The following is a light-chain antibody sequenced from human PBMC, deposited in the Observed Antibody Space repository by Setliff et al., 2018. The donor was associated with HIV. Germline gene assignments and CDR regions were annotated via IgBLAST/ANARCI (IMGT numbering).Light chain of an antibody. CDR2: EVT. CDR1: SSDVGTYNL. CDR3: CSYAGSSTCV. V-gene: IGLV2-23*02. Sequence: SVLTQPASVSGSPGQSIIISCTGTSSDVGTYNLVSWYQQHPGKAPKLIISEVTKRPSGVSNRFSGSKSGNTASLTISGLQAEDEADYYCCSYAGSSTCVFGTGTKVTVL. J-gene: IGLJ1*01.